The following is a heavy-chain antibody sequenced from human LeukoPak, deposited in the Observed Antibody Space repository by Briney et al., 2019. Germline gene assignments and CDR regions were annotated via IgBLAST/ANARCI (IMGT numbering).Heavy chain of an antibody. CDR1: GYTFTSYG. V-gene: IGHV1-18*01. CDR3: ATTPSYYYDSSGYYHPYY. J-gene: IGHJ4*02. D-gene: IGHD3-22*01. Sequence: ASVKVSCKASGYTFTSYGISWVRQAPGQGLEWMGWISTYNGDTNYAQKLQGRVTMTTDTSTNTAYMELSSLRSEDTAVYYCATTPSYYYDSSGYYHPYYWGQGTLVTVSS. CDR2: ISTYNGDT.